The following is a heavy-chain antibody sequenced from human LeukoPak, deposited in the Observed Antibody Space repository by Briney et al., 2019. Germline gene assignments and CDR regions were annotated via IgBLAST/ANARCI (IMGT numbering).Heavy chain of an antibody. Sequence: GGSLRPSCAASGFTVSSNYMSWVRQAPGKGLEWVSVIYSGGSTYYADSVKGRFTISRDNSKNTLYLQMNSLRAEDTAVYYCARALKWDSYYFDYWGQGTLVTVSS. V-gene: IGHV3-53*01. D-gene: IGHD1-26*01. CDR3: ARALKWDSYYFDY. CDR2: IYSGGST. CDR1: GFTVSSNY. J-gene: IGHJ4*02.